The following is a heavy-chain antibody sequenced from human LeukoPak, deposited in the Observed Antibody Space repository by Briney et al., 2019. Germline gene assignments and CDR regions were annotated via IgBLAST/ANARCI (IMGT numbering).Heavy chain of an antibody. CDR3: ARVRGSYTTLYYFDY. CDR1: GFTFSSYN. CDR2: ISSSSSTI. D-gene: IGHD1-26*01. Sequence: GGSLRLSCAASGFTFSSYNMNWVRQAPGKGLEWVSYISSSSSTIYYADSVKGRFTISGDNAKNSLYLQMNSLRAEDTAVYYCARVRGSYTTLYYFDYWGQGTLVTVSS. J-gene: IGHJ4*02. V-gene: IGHV3-48*01.